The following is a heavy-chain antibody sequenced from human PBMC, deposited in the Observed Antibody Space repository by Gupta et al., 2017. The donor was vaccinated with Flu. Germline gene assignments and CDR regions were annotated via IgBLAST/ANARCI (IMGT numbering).Heavy chain of an antibody. J-gene: IGHJ6*03. D-gene: IGHD3-10*01. Sequence: FSDSAIHWVSQASGKGREWVGHIRVEGNDYGTAYAESVKGRFTISRDDSRGTAYLQMNSLKTEDTAVYYCSRRTLWFGVDYYMDVWGKGTAVTVSS. CDR3: SRRTLWFGVDYYMDV. V-gene: IGHV3-73*01. CDR2: IRVEGNDYGT. CDR1: FSDSA.